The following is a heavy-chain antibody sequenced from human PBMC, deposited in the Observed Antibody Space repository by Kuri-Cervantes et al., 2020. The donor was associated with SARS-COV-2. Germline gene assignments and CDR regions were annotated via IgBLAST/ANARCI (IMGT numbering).Heavy chain of an antibody. CDR1: GFTFSSYW. J-gene: IGHJ4*02. CDR3: ADLTEDFWSGYLGAH. V-gene: IGHV3-7*01. D-gene: IGHD3-3*01. Sequence: GGSLRLSCAASGFTFSSYWMSWVRQAPGKGLEWVANIKQDGSEKYYADSVKGRFTISRDNSKNTLYLQMNSLRAEDTAVYYCADLTEDFWSGYLGAHWGQGTLVTVSS. CDR2: IKQDGSEK.